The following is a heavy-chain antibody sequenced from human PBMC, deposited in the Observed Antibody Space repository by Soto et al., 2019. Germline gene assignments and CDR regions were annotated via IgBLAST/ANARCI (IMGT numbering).Heavy chain of an antibody. Sequence: TSETLSLTCAVYGGSFSGYYWTWIRQPPGTGLEWIGEINHSGSTNYNPSLKSRVTISVDTSKNQFTLKLTSVTAADTAVYYCARDKITGLFDYWGQGTLVTVSS. D-gene: IGHD2-8*02. J-gene: IGHJ4*02. CDR1: GGSFSGYY. CDR3: ARDKITGLFDY. CDR2: INHSGST. V-gene: IGHV4-34*01.